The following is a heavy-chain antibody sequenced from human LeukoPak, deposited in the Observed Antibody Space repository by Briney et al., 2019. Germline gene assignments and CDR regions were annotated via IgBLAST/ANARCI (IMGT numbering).Heavy chain of an antibody. V-gene: IGHV1-46*01. J-gene: IGHJ5*02. CDR2: INPSGGST. Sequence: GASVKVSCKASGYTFTLYYMHWVRQAPGQGLEWMGTINPSGGSTHYAQRFQGRVTMTRDTSTSTVYMELRSLRSEDTAVYYCARGYCSSTSCYAWFDPWGQGTLVTVSS. CDR1: GYTFTLYY. D-gene: IGHD2-2*01. CDR3: ARGYCSSTSCYAWFDP.